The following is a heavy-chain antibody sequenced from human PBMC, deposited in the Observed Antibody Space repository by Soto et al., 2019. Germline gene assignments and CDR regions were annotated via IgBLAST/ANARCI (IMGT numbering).Heavy chain of an antibody. J-gene: IGHJ6*02. D-gene: IGHD6-13*01. CDR2: IIPILGIA. V-gene: IGHV1-69*02. Sequence: ASVKVSCKASGGTFSSYTISWVRQAPGQGLEWMGRIIPILGIANYAQKFQGRVTITADKSTSTAYMELSSLRSEDTAVYYCAGGGGQQLVRRYYYGMDVWGQGTTVTVSS. CDR1: GGTFSSYT. CDR3: AGGGGQQLVRRYYYGMDV.